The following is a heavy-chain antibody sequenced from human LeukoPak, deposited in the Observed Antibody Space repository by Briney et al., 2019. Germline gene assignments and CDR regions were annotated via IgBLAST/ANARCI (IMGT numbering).Heavy chain of an antibody. CDR3: ARGGPPPDSYYYHMDV. D-gene: IGHD3-16*01. CDR2: INPNSGGT. J-gene: IGHJ6*03. Sequence: ASVKVSCKASGYTFTVYYMHWVRQAPGQGLEWMGWINPNSGGTNYAQKFQGRVTMTRDTSTSTAYMELSRLRSDDTAVYYCARGGPPPDSYYYHMDVWGKGTTVTVSS. V-gene: IGHV1-2*02. CDR1: GYTFTVYY.